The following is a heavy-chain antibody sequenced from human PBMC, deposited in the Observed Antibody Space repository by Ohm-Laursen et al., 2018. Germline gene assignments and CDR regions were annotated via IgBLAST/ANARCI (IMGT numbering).Heavy chain of an antibody. CDR2: INYSGST. Sequence: GTLSLTCAVYGGPFSTYYWSWIRQPPGKGLEWIGEINYSGSTNYNPSLKSRVTISIDTSKNQFSLKLSSVTAADTAVYYCARDNGGDVLMVYASHDYWGQGTLVTVSS. CDR3: ARDNGGDVLMVYASHDY. V-gene: IGHV4-34*01. CDR1: GGPFSTYY. J-gene: IGHJ4*02. D-gene: IGHD2-8*01.